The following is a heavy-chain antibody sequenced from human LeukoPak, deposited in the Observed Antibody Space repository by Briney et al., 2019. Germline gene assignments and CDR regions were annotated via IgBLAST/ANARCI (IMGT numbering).Heavy chain of an antibody. V-gene: IGHV3-30*02. CDR3: AKVRGAQYYFDY. CDR2: IRYDGSNK. CDR1: GFTFSSYG. D-gene: IGHD3-10*01. J-gene: IGHJ4*02. Sequence: GGSLRLSCAASGFTFSSYGMHWVRQAPGKGLEWVAFIRYDGSNKYYADSVKGRFTISRDNSKNTLYLRMNSLRAEDTAVYYCAKVRGAQYYFDYWGQGTLVTVSS.